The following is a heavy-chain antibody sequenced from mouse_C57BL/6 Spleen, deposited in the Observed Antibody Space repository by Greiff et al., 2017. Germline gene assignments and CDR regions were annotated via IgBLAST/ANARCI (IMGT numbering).Heavy chain of an antibody. J-gene: IGHJ3*01. CDR1: GYTFTSYT. CDR2: INPSSGYT. V-gene: IGHV1-4*01. Sequence: QVQLQQSGAELARPGASVKMSCKASGYTFTSYTMHWVKQRPGQGLEWIGYINPSSGYTKYNQKFKDKATLTADKSSSTAYMQLSSLTSEDSAVDYCAVEEGYYYGSSLAYWGQGTLVTVSA. D-gene: IGHD1-1*01. CDR3: AVEEGYYYGSSLAY.